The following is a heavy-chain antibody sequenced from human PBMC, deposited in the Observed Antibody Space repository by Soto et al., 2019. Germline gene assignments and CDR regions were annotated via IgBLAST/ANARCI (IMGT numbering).Heavy chain of an antibody. V-gene: IGHV4-34*01. CDR1: GGSFSPYF. Sequence: SETLSLTCAVYGGSFSPYFWSWIRQPPGKGLEWIGEINHSGSTNYNPSLTRRATLSVDTSKKQVSLKLTSVTAADTAVYYCARLASGWQYYYFDFWGRGTPVTVSS. CDR3: ARLASGWQYYYFDF. J-gene: IGHJ2*01. CDR2: INHSGST. D-gene: IGHD6-19*01.